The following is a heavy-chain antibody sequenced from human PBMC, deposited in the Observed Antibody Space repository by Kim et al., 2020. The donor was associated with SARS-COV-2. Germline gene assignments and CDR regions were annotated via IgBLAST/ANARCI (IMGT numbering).Heavy chain of an antibody. Sequence: RFTTSRDNSKNTLYLQMNSLRDEDTAVYYCAKALYCSGGSCYSGGYFDYWGQGTLVTVSS. CDR3: AKALYCSGGSCYSGGYFDY. V-gene: IGHV3-23*01. D-gene: IGHD2-15*01. J-gene: IGHJ4*02.